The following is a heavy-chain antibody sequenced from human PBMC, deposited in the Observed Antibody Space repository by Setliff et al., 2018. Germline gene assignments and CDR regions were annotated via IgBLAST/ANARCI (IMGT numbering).Heavy chain of an antibody. D-gene: IGHD3-10*01. CDR1: GYSFSTCW. CDR3: ARHPYYYGSGTYLDNNNRWFDP. V-gene: IGHV5-51*01. Sequence: LKISCKGSGYSFSTCWIGWVRQMPGKGLEWMGIIYPGDSITRYSPSFQGQVTISVDKSINTAYLQWSSLRASDTAMYYCARHPYYYGSGTYLDNNNRWFDPWGQGTLVTVSS. CDR2: IYPGDSIT. J-gene: IGHJ5*02.